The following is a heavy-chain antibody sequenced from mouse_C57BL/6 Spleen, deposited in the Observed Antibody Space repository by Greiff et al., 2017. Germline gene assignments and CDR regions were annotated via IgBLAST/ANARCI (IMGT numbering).Heavy chain of an antibody. D-gene: IGHD1-1*01. J-gene: IGHJ2*01. CDR3: ATYLLLREGYFDY. V-gene: IGHV14-1*01. CDR2: IDPEDGDT. CDR1: GFNIKDYY. Sequence: VQLQQSGAELVRPGASVKLSCTASGFNIKDYYMHWVKQRPEQGLEWIGRIDPEDGDTEYAPKFQGKATMTADTSSNTAYLQLSSLTSEDTAVYYCATYLLLREGYFDYWGQGTTLTVSS.